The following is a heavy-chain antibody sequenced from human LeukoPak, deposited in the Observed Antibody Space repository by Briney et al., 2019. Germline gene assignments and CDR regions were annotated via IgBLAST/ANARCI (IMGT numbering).Heavy chain of an antibody. D-gene: IGHD2-21*01. V-gene: IGHV1-69*05. CDR2: IIPIFGTA. CDR3: ASLFQGLSY. CDR1: GYTFNSYG. J-gene: IGHJ4*02. Sequence: SVKVSCKASGYTFNSYGISWVRQAPGQGREWVGGIIPIFGTANYAQKFQGRVTITTDESTSTAYMELSSLRSEDTALYYCASLFQGLSYWGQGTLVTVSS.